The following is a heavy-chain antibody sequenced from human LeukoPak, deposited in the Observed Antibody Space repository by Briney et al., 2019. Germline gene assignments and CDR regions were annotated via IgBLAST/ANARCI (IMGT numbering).Heavy chain of an antibody. Sequence: ASVKVSCKASGYTFTSYGISWVRQAPGQGLEWMGWISAYNGNTNYAQKLQGRVTMTTDTSTSSAYMELRSLRSDDTAVYYCARGRRGVDYYYYGMDVRGQGTTVTVSS. CDR3: ARGRRGVDYYYYGMDV. CDR1: GYTFTSYG. D-gene: IGHD3-10*01. J-gene: IGHJ6*02. CDR2: ISAYNGNT. V-gene: IGHV1-18*01.